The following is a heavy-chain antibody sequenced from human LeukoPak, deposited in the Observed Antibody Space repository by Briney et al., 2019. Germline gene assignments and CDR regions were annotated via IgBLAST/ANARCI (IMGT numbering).Heavy chain of an antibody. CDR2: IRYDGNNK. D-gene: IGHD2-21*01. V-gene: IGHV3-30*02. CDR1: GFTFSSYE. J-gene: IGHJ4*02. CDR3: AKVEIEPGQMTWYFDY. Sequence: PGGSLRLSCAASGFTFSSYEMHWVRQAPGKGLEWVSFIRYDGNNKYYADSVKGRFTISRDNSKNTLYLQMNSLRAEDTAVYYCAKVEIEPGQMTWYFDYWGQGTLVTVSS.